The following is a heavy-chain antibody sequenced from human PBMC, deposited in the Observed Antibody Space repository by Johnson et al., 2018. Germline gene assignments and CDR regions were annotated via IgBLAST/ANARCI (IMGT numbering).Heavy chain of an antibody. CDR1: GFTVSSNY. Sequence: VQLVEAGGGLVEPGGSMRLSCAASGFTVSSNYMSWVRQAPGKGLEWVSVIHSGGSTYYVDSVTGRFTISRDNSKNTLYLQMNSLRAEDTAVYYCAGAHIVVVTAAYAFDIWGQGTMVTVSS. J-gene: IGHJ3*02. V-gene: IGHV3-66*01. CDR3: AGAHIVVVTAAYAFDI. D-gene: IGHD2-21*02. CDR2: IHSGGST.